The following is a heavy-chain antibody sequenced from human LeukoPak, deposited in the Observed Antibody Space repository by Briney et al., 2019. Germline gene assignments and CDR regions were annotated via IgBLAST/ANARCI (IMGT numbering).Heavy chain of an antibody. CDR2: ISSDGSSI. J-gene: IGHJ4*02. CDR1: GFTFSSYA. V-gene: IGHV3-74*01. Sequence: GGSLRLSCAASGFTFSSYAMSWVRQAPGKGLEWVSRISSDGSSIIYADSVKGRFTISRDIAKNTLYLQMNSLRAEDTAVYYCARAQMGAPTDYWGQGTLVTVSS. CDR3: ARAQMGAPTDY. D-gene: IGHD1-26*01.